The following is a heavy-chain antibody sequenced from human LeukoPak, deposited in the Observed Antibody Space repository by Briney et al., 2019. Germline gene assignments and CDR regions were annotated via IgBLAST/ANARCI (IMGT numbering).Heavy chain of an antibody. CDR1: GGSINIYY. CDR3: ARDSMRIQTGTTP. J-gene: IGHJ5*02. V-gene: IGHV4-4*07. D-gene: IGHD1-1*01. CDR2: IYTSGST. Sequence: SETLSLTCTVSGGSINIYYWSWIRQPAGKGLEWIGRIYTSGSTNYNPSLKTRITMSVDTSKNQFSLKLSSVTAADTAVYYCARDSMRIQTGTTPWGQGTLVTVSS.